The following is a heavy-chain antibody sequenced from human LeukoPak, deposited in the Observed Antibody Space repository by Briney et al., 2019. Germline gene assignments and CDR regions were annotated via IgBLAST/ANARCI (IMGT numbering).Heavy chain of an antibody. CDR1: GFTFDDYA. D-gene: IGHD2-2*01. CDR2: ISWNSGSI. CDR3: AKDLGCSSTSCPFDY. J-gene: IGHJ4*02. Sequence: PGRSLRLSCAASGFTFDDYAMHWVRQTPGKGLEWVSGISWNSGSIGYADSVKGRFTISRDNAKNSLYLQMNSLRAEDTALYYCAKDLGCSSTSCPFDYWGQGTLVTVSS. V-gene: IGHV3-9*01.